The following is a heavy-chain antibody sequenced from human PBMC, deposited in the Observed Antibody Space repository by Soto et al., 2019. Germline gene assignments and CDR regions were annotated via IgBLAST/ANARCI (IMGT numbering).Heavy chain of an antibody. J-gene: IGHJ4*02. CDR2: IWYDGSNK. CDR1: GFTFSSYA. Sequence: GGSLRLSCATSGFTFSSYAMHWVRQAPGKGLEWVAAIWYDGSNKYYAGSVKGRFTISKDNSKNTLYLQMNSLRAEDTAVYYCAREKDCTSSSCYRGHFDYWGQGALVTVSS. D-gene: IGHD2-2*01. CDR3: AREKDCTSSSCYRGHFDY. V-gene: IGHV3-33*01.